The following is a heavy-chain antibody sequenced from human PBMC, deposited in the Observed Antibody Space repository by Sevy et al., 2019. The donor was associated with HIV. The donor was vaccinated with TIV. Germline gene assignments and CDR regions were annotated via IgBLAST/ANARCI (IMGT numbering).Heavy chain of an antibody. V-gene: IGHV3-11*01. J-gene: IGHJ6*02. CDR3: ASCPGIAVAGTAYYYGMDV. D-gene: IGHD6-19*01. Sequence: GGSLRLSCAASGFTFSDYYMSWIRQAPGKGLEWVSYISSSGSTIYYADSVKGRFTISRDNAKNSLYLQMNSLRAEDTAVYYCASCPGIAVAGTAYYYGMDVWGQGTTVTVSS. CDR1: GFTFSDYY. CDR2: ISSSGSTI.